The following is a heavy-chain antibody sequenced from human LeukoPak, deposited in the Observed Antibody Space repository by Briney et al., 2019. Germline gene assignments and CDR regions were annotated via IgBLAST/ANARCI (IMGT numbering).Heavy chain of an antibody. CDR3: AREILRFDI. J-gene: IGHJ3*02. Sequence: ALVKVSCKASGYSFTSQGMNWVRQAPGQGLEWMGWINTDSGNPTYAQGFTGRFVFSLDSSVSTAYLQISNLMPEDTAKYYCAREILRFDIWGQGTMVTVSS. CDR2: INTDSGNP. CDR1: GYSFTSQG. V-gene: IGHV7-4-1*02.